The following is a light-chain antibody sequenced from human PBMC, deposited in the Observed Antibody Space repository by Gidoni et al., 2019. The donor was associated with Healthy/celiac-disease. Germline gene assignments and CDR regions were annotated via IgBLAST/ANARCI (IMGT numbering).Light chain of an antibody. V-gene: IGKV3-11*01. CDR1: QSVSSY. CDR3: QQRSNWPPRFT. J-gene: IGKJ3*01. CDR2: DAS. Sequence: TLSLSPGERATLSCRASQSVSSYLAWYQQKPGQAPRLLIYDASNRATGIPARFSGSGSGTDFTLTISSLEPEDFAVYYCQQRSNWPPRFTFGPXTKVDIK.